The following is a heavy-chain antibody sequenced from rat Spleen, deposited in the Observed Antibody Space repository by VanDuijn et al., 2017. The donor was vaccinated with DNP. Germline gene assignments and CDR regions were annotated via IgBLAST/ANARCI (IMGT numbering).Heavy chain of an antibody. V-gene: IGHV5-31*01. J-gene: IGHJ2*01. CDR3: ARQTSYYFDY. CDR1: GFIFSNYW. Sequence: EVQLVESGGGPVQPGRSLKLSCVASGFIFSNYWMTWIRQAPGKGLEWVASISSTGDNTYYSDSVKGRFTISRDNAKSTLYLQMDSLGSEDTATYYCARQTSYYFDYWGQGAMVTVSS. CDR2: ISSTGDNT.